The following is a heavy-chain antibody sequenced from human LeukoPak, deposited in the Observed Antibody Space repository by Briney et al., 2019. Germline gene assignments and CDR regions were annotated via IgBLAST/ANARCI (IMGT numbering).Heavy chain of an antibody. CDR2: IYHSGST. D-gene: IGHD3-10*01. CDR1: GYSISSGYY. Sequence: SETLSLTCTVSGYSISSGYYWGWIRQPPGKGLEWIGSIYHSGSTYYNPSLKSRVIISVDTSKNQFSLKLSSVTAADTAVYYCARVLLWFGESRGAFDYWGQGTLVTVSS. V-gene: IGHV4-38-2*02. CDR3: ARVLLWFGESRGAFDY. J-gene: IGHJ4*02.